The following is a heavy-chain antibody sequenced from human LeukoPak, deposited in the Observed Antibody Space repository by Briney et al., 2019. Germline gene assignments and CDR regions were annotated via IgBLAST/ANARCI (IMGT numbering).Heavy chain of an antibody. J-gene: IGHJ4*02. D-gene: IGHD3/OR15-3a*01. CDR2: IYYSGNT. CDR1: GVSISSSNSY. V-gene: IGHV4-39*01. CDR3: ARQTGSGLFILP. Sequence: SETLSLTCTVSGVSISSSNSYWGWIRQPPGKGLGWIGSIYYSGNTYYNASLKSQVSISIDMSKNQFSLRLTSVTAADTAVYYCARQTGSGLFILPGGQGTLVTVSS.